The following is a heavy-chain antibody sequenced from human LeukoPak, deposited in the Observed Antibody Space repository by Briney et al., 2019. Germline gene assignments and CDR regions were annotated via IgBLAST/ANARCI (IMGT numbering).Heavy chain of an antibody. CDR3: VRSRQTVGSAFDI. D-gene: IGHD4-11*01. CDR2: IKEDGSEK. CDR1: GFTFGNYW. J-gene: IGHJ3*02. Sequence: GGSLRLSCAASGFTFGNYWMNWVRQAPGKGLEWVANIKEDGSEKYYVDSGKGRFTISRDNAGNSLCLQMNSLRAEDTAVYYCVRSRQTVGSAFDIWGQGTMVTVSS. V-gene: IGHV3-7*01.